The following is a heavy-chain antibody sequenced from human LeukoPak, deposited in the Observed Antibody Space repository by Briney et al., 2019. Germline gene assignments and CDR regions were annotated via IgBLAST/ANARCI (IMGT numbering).Heavy chain of an antibody. J-gene: IGHJ4*02. CDR2: INTGNGNT. V-gene: IGHV1-3*03. CDR3: ARSSSRYCSGGSCYSGVLGYFDY. D-gene: IGHD2-15*01. CDR1: GYTFTNYA. Sequence: ASVTVSCKASGYTFTNYAMHWVRQAPGQRLEWMGWINTGNGNTKYSQEFQGRVTITRDTSANTAYMELSSLRSEDTAVYYCARSSSRYCSGGSCYSGVLGYFDYWGQGTLVTVSS.